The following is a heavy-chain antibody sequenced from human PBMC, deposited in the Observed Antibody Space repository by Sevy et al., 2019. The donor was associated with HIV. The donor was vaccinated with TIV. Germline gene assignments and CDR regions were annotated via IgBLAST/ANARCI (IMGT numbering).Heavy chain of an antibody. D-gene: IGHD3-3*01. CDR1: GFIFNSYT. Sequence: GGSLRLSCAASGFIFNSYTMSWVRQAPGKGLEWVSTISGHGGSPYYADSVKGRFTIPRDNFRNILDLQMDNLRADDTAIYYCAGGFWSGFDYWGQGTLVTVSS. CDR3: AGGFWSGFDY. J-gene: IGHJ4*02. V-gene: IGHV3-23*01. CDR2: ISGHGGSP.